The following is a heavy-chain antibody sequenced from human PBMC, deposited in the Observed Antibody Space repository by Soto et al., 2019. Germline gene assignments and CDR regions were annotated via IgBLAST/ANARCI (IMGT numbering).Heavy chain of an antibody. J-gene: IGHJ4*02. D-gene: IGHD2-8*01. CDR3: AREIYLIMAAPAY. Sequence: VASVKVSCNTSGYTFSNYAISWVRQAPGQGLECMGWVSPYNGNANYTEKFQGRVSITTDTSTTTAYMELTSLTSDDTAIYYCAREIYLIMAAPAYWGEGTLVTVSS. V-gene: IGHV1-18*04. CDR2: VSPYNGNA. CDR1: GYTFSNYA.